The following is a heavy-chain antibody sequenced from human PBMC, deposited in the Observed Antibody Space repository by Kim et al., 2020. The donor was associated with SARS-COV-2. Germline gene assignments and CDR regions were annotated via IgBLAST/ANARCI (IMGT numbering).Heavy chain of an antibody. Sequence: SETLSLTCTVSGCSISSSSSYWDWIRQPPGKGLEWIGSIYYSGSAYYNPSLKSRVTISVDTSKNQFSLKLSSVTAADTAVYYCARQKQWLAPLDYWGQGTLVTVSS. J-gene: IGHJ4*02. V-gene: IGHV4-39*01. D-gene: IGHD6-19*01. CDR1: GCSISSSSSY. CDR3: ARQKQWLAPLDY. CDR2: IYYSGSA.